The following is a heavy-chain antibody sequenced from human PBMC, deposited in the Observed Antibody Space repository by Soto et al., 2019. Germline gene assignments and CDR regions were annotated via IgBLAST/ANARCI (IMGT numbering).Heavy chain of an antibody. CDR3: AKGYRSYYYGMDV. V-gene: IGHV3-30*18. J-gene: IGHJ6*02. D-gene: IGHD4-4*01. CDR2: ISYDGSNK. CDR1: GFTFRSYG. Sequence: QVQLVESGGGVVQPGRSLRLSCEASGFTFRSYGMHWVRQAPGKGLEWVAVISYDGSNKYYADSVKGRFTISRDNSKNTLYLQMNSLRAEDTAVYYCAKGYRSYYYGMDVWGQGTTVTVSS.